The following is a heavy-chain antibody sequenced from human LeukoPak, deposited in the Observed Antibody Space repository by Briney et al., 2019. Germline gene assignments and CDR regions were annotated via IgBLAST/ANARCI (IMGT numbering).Heavy chain of an antibody. D-gene: IGHD4-11*01. CDR3: ARVGVDYSNHNWFDP. V-gene: IGHV1-69*04. CDR2: ITPMRDIA. J-gene: IGHJ5*02. CDR1: GGTVSRYA. Sequence: GASVKVSCKASGGTVSRYAISWVRQAPGQGLEWMGRITPMRDIANYAQKFQGRVTITADKSTSTAYMELRSLRPEDTAVYYCARVGVDYSNHNWFDPWGLGTLVIVSS.